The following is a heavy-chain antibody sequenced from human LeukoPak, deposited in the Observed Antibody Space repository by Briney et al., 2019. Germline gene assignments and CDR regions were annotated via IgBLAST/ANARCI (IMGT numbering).Heavy chain of an antibody. D-gene: IGHD6-6*01. V-gene: IGHV1-2*02. CDR2: INSNSGGT. Sequence: ASVKVSCKTSGYTFTDYYMHWMRQAPGQGLEWMGWINSNSGGTSYAQKFQGRVTLTRDTPTRTAFMELNRLTSDDTAVYYCARTSIAARRAHFDYWGQGTVVTVSS. CDR3: ARTSIAARRAHFDY. CDR1: GYTFTDYY. J-gene: IGHJ4*02.